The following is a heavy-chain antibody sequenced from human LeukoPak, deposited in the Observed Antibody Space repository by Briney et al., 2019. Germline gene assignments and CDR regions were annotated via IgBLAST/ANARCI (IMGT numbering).Heavy chain of an antibody. CDR2: ISSSSSYI. J-gene: IGHJ4*02. Sequence: PGGSLRLSCAASGFTFSSYSMNWVRQAPGKGLEWVSSISSSSSYIYYADSVKGRFTISRDNAKNSLYLQMNSLRAEDTAVYYCASIDSSPAQGPYYDSSGYLFDYWGQGTLVTVSS. CDR3: ASIDSSPAQGPYYDSSGYLFDY. CDR1: GFTFSSYS. V-gene: IGHV3-21*01. D-gene: IGHD3-22*01.